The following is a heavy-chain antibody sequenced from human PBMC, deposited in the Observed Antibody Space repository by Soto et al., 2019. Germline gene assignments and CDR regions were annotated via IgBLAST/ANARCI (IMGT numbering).Heavy chain of an antibody. V-gene: IGHV1-18*01. CDR1: GYTFTNYG. Sequence: QVQLGQSGAEVKKPGASVKVSCKASGYTFTNYGISWVRQAPGQGLEWMGWISAYNVNTNYAQRLQGRVAMTTDTSQSTAYMEPMSLRADDTAVYYGAVSTYQLLKFGYWGQGALVTVSS. D-gene: IGHD2-2*01. J-gene: IGHJ4*02. CDR2: ISAYNVNT. CDR3: AVSTYQLLKFGY.